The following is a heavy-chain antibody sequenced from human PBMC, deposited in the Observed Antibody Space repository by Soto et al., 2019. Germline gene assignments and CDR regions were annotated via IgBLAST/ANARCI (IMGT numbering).Heavy chain of an antibody. V-gene: IGHV1-69*12. CDR3: AREREGVTPPNWFDP. CDR2: IIPIFGTA. CDR1: GGTFSSYA. D-gene: IGHD4-4*01. Sequence: QVQLVQSGAEVKKPGSSVKVSCKACGGTFSSYAISWVRQAPGQGLEWMGGIIPIFGTANYAQKFQGRVTITADESTSTAYMELSSLRSEDTAVYYCAREREGVTPPNWFDPWGQGTLVTVSS. J-gene: IGHJ5*02.